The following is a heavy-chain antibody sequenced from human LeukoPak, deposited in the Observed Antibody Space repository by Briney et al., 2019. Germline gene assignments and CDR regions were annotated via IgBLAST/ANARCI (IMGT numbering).Heavy chain of an antibody. V-gene: IGHV4-59*01. CDR3: ARVSSGWFDP. Sequence: SETLSLTWTVSSGSISNSYWNWVRQPPGKGLEWIGSVFYTGSADYNPSLKSRVTMSVDTSKNHFSLKLSSVTAADTAVYYCARVSSGWFDPWGQGTLVTVSS. CDR1: SGSISNSY. J-gene: IGHJ5*02. CDR2: VFYTGSA. D-gene: IGHD6-19*01.